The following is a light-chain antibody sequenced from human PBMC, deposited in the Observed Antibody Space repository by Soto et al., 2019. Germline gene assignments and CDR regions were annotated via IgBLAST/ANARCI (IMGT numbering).Light chain of an antibody. CDR1: QSVSRTY. CDR3: QEYGSSRT. CDR2: DTS. J-gene: IGKJ1*01. V-gene: IGKV3-20*01. Sequence: EVVLTQSPGTLSLSPGERATLSCRASQSVSRTYLAWYQQKPGRAPRLLIYDTSSRATGIPDRFSGSGSGTDFALTISRLEPDDFAVYYCQEYGSSRTFGQGTSGYQT.